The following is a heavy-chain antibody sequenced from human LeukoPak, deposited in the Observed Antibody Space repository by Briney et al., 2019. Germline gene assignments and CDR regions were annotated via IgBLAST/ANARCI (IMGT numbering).Heavy chain of an antibody. J-gene: IGHJ4*02. CDR1: GGSISSGGYY. Sequence: SETLSLTCAVSGGSISSGGYYWSWIRQPPGKGLEWIGYIYYNGSTNYNPSLKSRVTISVDTSKNQFSLKLSSVTAADTAVYYCAREIIAVAGTACFDYWGQGTLVTVSS. D-gene: IGHD6-19*01. CDR2: IYYNGST. CDR3: AREIIAVAGTACFDY. V-gene: IGHV4-61*08.